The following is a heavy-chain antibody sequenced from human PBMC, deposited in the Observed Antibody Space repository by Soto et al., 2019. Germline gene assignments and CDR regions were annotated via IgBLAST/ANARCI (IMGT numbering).Heavy chain of an antibody. Sequence: EVQLVESGGDLAQPGGSLRLSCAASGFTLSNFWVNWVRQAPGKGLEWVANIKQGGIEKNYVDSVKGRFTISRDDTKNSRFLQMNNLRAEDTAVYYCLVTTSAFDIWGRGPTVTVSS. CDR1: GFTLSNFW. D-gene: IGHD4-17*01. CDR3: LVTTSAFDI. J-gene: IGHJ3*02. CDR2: IKQGGIEK. V-gene: IGHV3-7*01.